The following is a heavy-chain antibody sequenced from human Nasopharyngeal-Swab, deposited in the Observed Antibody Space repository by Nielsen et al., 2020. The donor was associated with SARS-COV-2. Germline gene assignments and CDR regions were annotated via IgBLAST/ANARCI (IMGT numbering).Heavy chain of an antibody. CDR1: GGSISSYY. D-gene: IGHD2-15*01. V-gene: IGHV4-59*01. Sequence: SETLSLTCTVSGGSISSYYWSWILQPPGKGLEWIGYIYYSGSTNYNPSLKSRVTISVDTSKNQFSLKLSSVTAADTAVYYCARDSTPVYYYYYMDVWGKGTTVTVSS. CDR3: ARDSTPVYYYYYMDV. CDR2: IYYSGST. J-gene: IGHJ6*03.